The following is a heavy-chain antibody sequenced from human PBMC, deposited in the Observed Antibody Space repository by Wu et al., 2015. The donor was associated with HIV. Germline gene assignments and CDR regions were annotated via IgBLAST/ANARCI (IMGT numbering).Heavy chain of an antibody. CDR1: GYTFISYG. V-gene: IGHV1-18*01. Sequence: SGAEVKRPGASVKVSCKASGYTFISYGINWVRQAPGQGLEWMGWISAYNGNTNYAQKLQGRVTMTTDTSTSTAYMDLRSLRSDDTAVYYCARDRHYDILTGYVRGGFDIWGQGTTVTVSS. J-gene: IGHJ3*02. D-gene: IGHD3-9*01. CDR2: ISAYNGNT. CDR3: ARDRHYDILTGYVRGGFDI.